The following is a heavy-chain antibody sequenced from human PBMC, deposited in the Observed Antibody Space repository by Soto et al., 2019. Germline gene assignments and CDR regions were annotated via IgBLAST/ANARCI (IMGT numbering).Heavy chain of an antibody. CDR2: IYSGGST. V-gene: IGHV3-66*01. J-gene: IGHJ6*02. Sequence: PGGSLRLSCAASGFTVSSNYMSWVRQAPGKGLEWVSVIYSGGSTYYADSVKGRFTISRDNSKNTLYLQMNSLRAEDTAVYYCARERTVYYYDSSGYYRPYYYYGMEVWGQGTTVTVSS. CDR1: GFTVSSNY. CDR3: ARERTVYYYDSSGYYRPYYYYGMEV. D-gene: IGHD3-22*01.